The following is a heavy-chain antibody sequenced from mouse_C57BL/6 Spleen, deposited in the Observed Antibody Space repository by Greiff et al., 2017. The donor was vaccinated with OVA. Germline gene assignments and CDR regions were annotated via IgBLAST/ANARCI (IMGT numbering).Heavy chain of an antibody. CDR3: VRQIYYDYDAFDY. J-gene: IGHJ2*01. CDR1: GFSFNTYA. Sequence: EVKLVESGGGLVQPKGSLKLSCAASGFSFNTYAMNWVRQAPGKGLEWVARIRSKSNNYATYYADSVKDRFTISRDDSESMLYLQMNNLKTEDTAMYYCVRQIYYDYDAFDYWGQGTTLTVSS. V-gene: IGHV10-1*01. CDR2: IRSKSNNYAT. D-gene: IGHD2-4*01.